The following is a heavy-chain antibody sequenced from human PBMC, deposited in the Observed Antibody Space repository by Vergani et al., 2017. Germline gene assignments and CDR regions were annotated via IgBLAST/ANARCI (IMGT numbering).Heavy chain of an antibody. CDR2: INPSGGHT. J-gene: IGHJ4*02. D-gene: IGHD3-9*01. Sequence: QVQVVQSGAEVKKSGASVKVSCKTSGYTFSNYYMHWVRQAPGQGLEWMGIINPSGGHTNYAPKFQGRVTMTRDTSTSTVYMELSSLRSEDTAIYYCARGDYGILTGYRYLGQGTLVTVSA. CDR3: ARGDYGILTGYRY. CDR1: GYTFSNYY. V-gene: IGHV1-46*03.